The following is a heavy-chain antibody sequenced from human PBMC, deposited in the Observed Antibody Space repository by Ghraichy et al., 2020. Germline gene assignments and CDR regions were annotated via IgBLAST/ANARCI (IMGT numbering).Heavy chain of an antibody. CDR2: ITSSSRSI. V-gene: IGHV3-48*02. J-gene: IGHJ6*02. D-gene: IGHD4-23*01. Sequence: GALRLSCVGSGFTFGSYNMNWVRQSPGKGLEWVSYITSSSRSIFYADSVKGRFTISRDNAQNSLSLQMNSLRDEDTAIYYCARASTVVRFYYYDGMDVWGQGTTVTVSS. CDR1: GFTFGSYN. CDR3: ARASTVVRFYYYDGMDV.